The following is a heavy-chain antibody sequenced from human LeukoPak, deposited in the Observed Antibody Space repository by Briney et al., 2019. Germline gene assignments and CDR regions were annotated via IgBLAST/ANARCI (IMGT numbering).Heavy chain of an antibody. CDR1: GGSISGYY. Sequence: SETLSLTCTVSGGSISGYYWNWIRQPPGKGLEWIGSIYYSGSTYYNPSLKSRVTISVDTSKNQFSLKLSSVTAADTAVYYCARRVWGYCSSTSCHVGAFDIWGQGTMVTVSS. CDR2: IYYSGST. D-gene: IGHD2-2*01. J-gene: IGHJ3*02. CDR3: ARRVWGYCSSTSCHVGAFDI. V-gene: IGHV4-39*01.